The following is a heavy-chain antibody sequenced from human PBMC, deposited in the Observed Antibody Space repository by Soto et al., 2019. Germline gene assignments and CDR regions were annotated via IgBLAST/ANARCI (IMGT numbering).Heavy chain of an antibody. V-gene: IGHV3-53*04. CDR2: IYSGGST. D-gene: IGHD3-9*01. J-gene: IGHJ4*02. Sequence: GGSLRLSCAASGFTVSSNYMSWVRQAPGKGLEWVSVIYSGGSTYYADSVKGRFTISRHNSKNTLYLQMNSLRAEDMAVYYCARDHYDILTGQGDWGQGTLVTVSS. CDR3: ARDHYDILTGQGD. CDR1: GFTVSSNY.